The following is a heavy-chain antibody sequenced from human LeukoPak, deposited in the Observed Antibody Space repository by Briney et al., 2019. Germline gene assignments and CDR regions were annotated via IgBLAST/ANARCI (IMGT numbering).Heavy chain of an antibody. CDR1: GVSMSHFH. Sequence: PSETLSLTCAVSGVSMSHFHWNWFRQPPGKGLEWVGSIFYNEDANYNPSVKSRVTMSVDMSKRQLSLRLTYVTAADTAVYYCAKGETVTTSPFDHWGQGILVTVSS. CDR2: IFYNEDA. D-gene: IGHD4-17*01. CDR3: AKGETVTTSPFDH. J-gene: IGHJ4*02. V-gene: IGHV4-59*03.